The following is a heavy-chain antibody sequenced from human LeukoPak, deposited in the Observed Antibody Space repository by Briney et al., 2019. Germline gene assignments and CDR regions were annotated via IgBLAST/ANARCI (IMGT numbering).Heavy chain of an antibody. CDR3: AKCRLGSPAEDSMDY. Sequence: QPGGSPRLSCAASGFTFSSYAMSWVRQAPGKGLEWVSAISGSGGSTYYADSVKGRFTISRDNSKNTLYLQMNSLRAEDTAVYYRAKCRLGSPAEDSMDYWGQGTLVTVSS. CDR1: GFTFSSYA. CDR2: ISGSGGST. D-gene: IGHD3-10*01. J-gene: IGHJ4*02. V-gene: IGHV3-23*01.